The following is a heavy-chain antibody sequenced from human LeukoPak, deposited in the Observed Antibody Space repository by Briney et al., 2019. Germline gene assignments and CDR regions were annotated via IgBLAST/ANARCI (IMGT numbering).Heavy chain of an antibody. Sequence: PGGSLRLSCAASGFTFSNAWMSWVRQAPGKGLEWVGRIKSKTDGGTTDYAAPVKGRFTISRDDSKSIAYLQMNSLKTEDTAVYYCTRDRVAVAGTGHYYYYYMDVWGKGTTVTVSS. D-gene: IGHD6-19*01. CDR3: TRDRVAVAGTGHYYYYYMDV. J-gene: IGHJ6*03. CDR1: GFTFSNAW. CDR2: IKSKTDGGTT. V-gene: IGHV3-15*01.